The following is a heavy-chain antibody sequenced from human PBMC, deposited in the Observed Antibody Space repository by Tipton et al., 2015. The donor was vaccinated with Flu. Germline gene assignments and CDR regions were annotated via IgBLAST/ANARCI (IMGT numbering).Heavy chain of an antibody. V-gene: IGHV3-7*01. J-gene: IGHJ4*02. CDR1: GFTLSSYW. Sequence: SLRLSCAASGFTLSSYWMTWVRQAPGKGLEWVANIKQDGSEKYYVDSVKGRFTISRDNAKNSLHLQMHSLRVDDTAVYYCVRAIAAAGSRWGQGTLVTVSS. CDR3: VRAIAAAGSR. D-gene: IGHD6-13*01. CDR2: IKQDGSEK.